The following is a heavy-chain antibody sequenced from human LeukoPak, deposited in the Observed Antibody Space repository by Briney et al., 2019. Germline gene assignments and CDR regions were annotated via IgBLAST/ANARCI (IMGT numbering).Heavy chain of an antibody. D-gene: IGHD6-13*01. CDR2: MNPNSGNT. Sequence: ASVKVSCKASGYTFTSYDINWVRQATGQGLEWMGWMNPNSGNTGYAQKFQGRVTMTRNTSISTAYMELSSLRSEDTAVYYCARGQSSSWYTVPYYYYYMDVWGKGTTVTVSS. CDR3: ARGQSSSWYTVPYYYYYMDV. J-gene: IGHJ6*03. CDR1: GYTFTSYD. V-gene: IGHV1-8*01.